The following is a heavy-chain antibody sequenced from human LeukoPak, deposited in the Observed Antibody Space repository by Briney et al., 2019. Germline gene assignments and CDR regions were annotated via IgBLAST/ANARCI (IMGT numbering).Heavy chain of an antibody. D-gene: IGHD3/OR15-3a*01. CDR3: ARITWTGVAD. J-gene: IGHJ4*02. Sequence: GGSPRLSCATSGFTFSSDWMNWVRQAPGKGLEWVARIKERGSERYHVDSVKGRSAISREDAKKTVYLQMNSVRAEDMAVYYCARITWTGVADWGQGTLVTVSS. V-gene: IGHV3-7*01. CDR1: GFTFSSDW. CDR2: IKERGSER.